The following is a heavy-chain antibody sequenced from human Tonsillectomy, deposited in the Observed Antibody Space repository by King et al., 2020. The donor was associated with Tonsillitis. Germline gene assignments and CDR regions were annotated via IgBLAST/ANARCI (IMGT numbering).Heavy chain of an antibody. CDR3: ARVAYNHDREYFQH. CDR2: INPNSGDT. V-gene: IGHV1-2*02. Sequence: VQLVESGAEVKKPGASVKVSCKASGYTFTDYYMYWVRQAPGQGLEWMGWINPNSGDTSYAQKLRGRVTMTRDTSLSTAYMELSRLISDDTAVYYCARVAYNHDREYFQHWGQGTLVTVSS. D-gene: IGHD1-14*01. J-gene: IGHJ1*01. CDR1: GYTFTDYY.